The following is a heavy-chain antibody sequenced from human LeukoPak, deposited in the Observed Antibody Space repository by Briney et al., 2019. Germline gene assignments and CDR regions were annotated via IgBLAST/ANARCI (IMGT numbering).Heavy chain of an antibody. D-gene: IGHD5-12*01. J-gene: IGHJ6*04. CDR1: GYTFTGYY. Sequence: ASVKVSCKASGYTFTGYYMHWVRQAPGQGLEWMGWINPNSGGTNYAQKFQGRVTMTRDTSISTAYMELSRLRSDDTAVYYCARGQGYDYARYGMDVWGKGTSVAVSS. CDR2: INPNSGGT. CDR3: ARGQGYDYARYGMDV. V-gene: IGHV1-2*02.